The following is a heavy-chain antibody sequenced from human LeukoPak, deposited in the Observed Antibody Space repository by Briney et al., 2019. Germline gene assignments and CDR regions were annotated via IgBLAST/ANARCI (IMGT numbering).Heavy chain of an antibody. D-gene: IGHD3-9*01. Sequence: ASVKVSCKASGYTFTSYGISWVRQAPGQGLEWMGWISAYNGNTNYAQKLQGRVTMTTDTSTSTAYMELRSLRSDDTAVYYCARAPTYYDILTGRYYYYYGMDVWGQGTTVTVSS. CDR2: ISAYNGNT. J-gene: IGHJ6*02. V-gene: IGHV1-18*01. CDR1: GYTFTSYG. CDR3: ARAPTYYDILTGRYYYYYGMDV.